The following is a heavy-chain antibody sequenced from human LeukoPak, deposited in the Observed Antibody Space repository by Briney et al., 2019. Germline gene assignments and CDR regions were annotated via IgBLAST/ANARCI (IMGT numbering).Heavy chain of an antibody. D-gene: IGHD1-14*01. CDR1: GFTFSTSP. CDR2: IHAGGGDP. CDR3: AKGGHPHHPFYN. V-gene: IGHV3-23*01. J-gene: IGHJ4*02. Sequence: PGGSLRLSCAVSGFTFSTSPMRWVRQAPGKGLEWVSSIHAGGGDPFCADSVRGRCTISRDNSRNTLFLQLNRLRAQHTATYLCAKGGHPHHPFYNSGQGPLVTASS.